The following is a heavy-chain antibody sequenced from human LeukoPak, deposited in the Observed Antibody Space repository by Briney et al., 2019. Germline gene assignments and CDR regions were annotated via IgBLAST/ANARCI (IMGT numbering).Heavy chain of an antibody. CDR1: GFTFSNYW. V-gene: IGHV3-7*01. Sequence: PGGSLSLSCADSGFTFSNYWMSWVRQAPGRGLEWVANIKEDGSMKQYVDSVRGRFTISRDNAKRSPYLQMSSLKAEDSAVYYCARDEISGYFVYWGQGTLVTVSS. D-gene: IGHD1-26*01. CDR2: IKEDGSMK. J-gene: IGHJ4*02. CDR3: ARDEISGYFVY.